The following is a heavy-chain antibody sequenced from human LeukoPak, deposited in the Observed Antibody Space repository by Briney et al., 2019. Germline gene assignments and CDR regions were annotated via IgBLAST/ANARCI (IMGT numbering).Heavy chain of an antibody. CDR3: VKGRTDLDY. V-gene: IGHV3-53*05. CDR2: IYSGGRT. CDR1: GFIVSSNY. Sequence: GGSLRLSYAASGFIVSSNYMSWVRQAPGKGLEWVSVIYSGGRTYYADSVKGRFTISRDNSKNTLYLQMNSLRPEDTAIYYCVKGRTDLDYWGQGTLVTVSS. J-gene: IGHJ4*02.